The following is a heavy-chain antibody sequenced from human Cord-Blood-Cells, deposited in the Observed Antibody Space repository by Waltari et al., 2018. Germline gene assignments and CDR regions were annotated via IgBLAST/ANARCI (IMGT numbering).Heavy chain of an antibody. D-gene: IGHD3-3*01. CDR3: ATSPSYDFWSGYYYRAFDI. J-gene: IGHJ3*02. Sequence: QVQLQESGPGLVKPSGTLSLTCAVSGGPIRSSNWWRWVPPPPGKGLEWIGEIYHSGSTNYNPSLKSRVTISVDKSKNQFSLKLSSVTAADTAVYYCATSPSYDFWSGYYYRAFDIWGQGTMVTVSS. CDR2: IYHSGST. V-gene: IGHV4-4*02. CDR1: GGPIRSSNW.